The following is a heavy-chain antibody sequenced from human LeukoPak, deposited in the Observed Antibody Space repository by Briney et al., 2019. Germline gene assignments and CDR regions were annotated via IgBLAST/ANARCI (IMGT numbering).Heavy chain of an antibody. D-gene: IGHD3-9*01. J-gene: IGHJ4*02. CDR1: GGSFSGYY. V-gene: IGHV4-34*01. Sequence: TSETLSLTCAVYGGSFSGYYWSWIRQPPGKGLEWIGEINHSGSTNYNPSLKSRVTISVDTSKNQLSLKLSSVTAADTAVYYCAKDRKDFDWLLEADYWGQGTLVTVSS. CDR3: AKDRKDFDWLLEADY. CDR2: INHSGST.